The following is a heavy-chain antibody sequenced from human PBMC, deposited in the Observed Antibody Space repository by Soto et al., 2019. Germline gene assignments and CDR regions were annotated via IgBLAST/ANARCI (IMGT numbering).Heavy chain of an antibody. Sequence: QLVESGGGSVQPGGSLRLSCAASGFSFRTFWMALVRQPPGKGVEWVANINRDESEKHYMDSVKGLFTISRDNAKSSLLLQRNSLRDEDTAFYYCVSSNIVGRPGGGQGTMVTVSS. J-gene: IGHJ3*01. CDR3: VSSNIVGRPG. D-gene: IGHD6-6*01. CDR2: INRDESEK. CDR1: GFSFRTFW. V-gene: IGHV3-7*01.